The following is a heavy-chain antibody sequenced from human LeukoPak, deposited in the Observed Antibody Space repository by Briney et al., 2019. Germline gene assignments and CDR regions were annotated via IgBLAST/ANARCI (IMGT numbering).Heavy chain of an antibody. CDR2: INPSGGST. CDR1: GYTFTSYY. D-gene: IGHD2-21*01. CDR3: VRDAKSRGGDEGYFDY. V-gene: IGHV1-46*01. J-gene: IGHJ4*02. Sequence: ASVKVSCKASGYTFTSYYMHWVRQAPGQGLEWMGIINPSGGSTSYAQKFQGRVTMTRDTSTSTVYMELSSLRSEDTAVYYCVRDAKSRGGDEGYFDYWGPGALVTVSS.